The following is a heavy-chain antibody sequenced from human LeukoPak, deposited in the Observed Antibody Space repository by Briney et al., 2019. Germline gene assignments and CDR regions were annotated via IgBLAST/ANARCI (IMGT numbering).Heavy chain of an antibody. D-gene: IGHD2-21*01. J-gene: IGHJ4*02. V-gene: IGHV3-33*01. CDR3: ARLWGSVSGYFDY. CDR1: GYTFSRHG. Sequence: GRSLRLSCAVSGYTFSRHGMHWVRQAPGKGLEWVAAIWYDGSDKYYADSVKGRFTISRDNSKNMLYLQMDSLRAEDTALCYCARLWGSVSGYFDYWGQGTLVTVSS. CDR2: IWYDGSDK.